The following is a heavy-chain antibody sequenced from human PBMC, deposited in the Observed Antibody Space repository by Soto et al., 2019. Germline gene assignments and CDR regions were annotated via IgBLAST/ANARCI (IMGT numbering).Heavy chain of an antibody. CDR1: GYSFTSYW. Sequence: PGASLKISCEGSGYSFTSYWIGWVRQMPGKGLEWMGIIYPGDSDTRYSPSFQGQVTISADKSISTAYLQWSSLKASDTAMYYCARHNLYGNSQPDYWGQGTLVTVSS. V-gene: IGHV5-51*01. CDR2: IYPGDSDT. CDR3: ARHNLYGNSQPDY. D-gene: IGHD4-17*01. J-gene: IGHJ4*02.